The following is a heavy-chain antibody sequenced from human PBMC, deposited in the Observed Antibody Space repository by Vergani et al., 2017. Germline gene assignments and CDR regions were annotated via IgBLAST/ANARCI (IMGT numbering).Heavy chain of an antibody. J-gene: IGHJ6*02. D-gene: IGHD2-2*01. V-gene: IGHV3-30*18. Sequence: QVQLVESGGGVVQPGRSLRLSCAASGFTFSSYGMHWVRQAPGKGLEWVAVISYDGSNKYYADSVKGRFTISRDNSKNTLYLQMNSLRAEDTAVYYCAKDVPAAMLDYYYGMDVWGQGP. CDR1: GFTFSSYG. CDR3: AKDVPAAMLDYYYGMDV. CDR2: ISYDGSNK.